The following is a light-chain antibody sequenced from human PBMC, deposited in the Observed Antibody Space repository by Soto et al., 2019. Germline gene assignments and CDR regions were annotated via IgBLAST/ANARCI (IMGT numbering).Light chain of an antibody. CDR3: QYFGASPPYT. V-gene: IGKV3-20*01. CDR2: GAS. CDR1: QTISNSF. J-gene: IGKJ2*01. Sequence: EIVLTQSPGTLSLSPGERATLSCRASQTISNSFLVWYQQRPGQSPRFLMYGASNRARCVPDRFSGSGSGTDFTLTISRTEPEDFAMYYCQYFGASPPYTFGQGTKLDIK.